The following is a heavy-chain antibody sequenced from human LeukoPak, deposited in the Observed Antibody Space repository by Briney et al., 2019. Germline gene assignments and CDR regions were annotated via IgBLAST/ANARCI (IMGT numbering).Heavy chain of an antibody. D-gene: IGHD1-26*01. J-gene: IGHJ4*02. CDR2: IYYSGST. CDR1: GGSISSSSYY. V-gene: IGHV4-39*07. Sequence: SETLSLTCTVSGGSISSSSYYWDWMRQPPGKGLEWIGSIYYSGSTYYNPSLKSRVTISVDTSKNQFSLKLSSVTAADTAVYYCARDTGGSYNYWGQGTLVTVSS. CDR3: ARDTGGSYNY.